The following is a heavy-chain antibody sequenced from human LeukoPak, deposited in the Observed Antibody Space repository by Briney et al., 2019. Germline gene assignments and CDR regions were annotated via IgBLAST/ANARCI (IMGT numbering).Heavy chain of an antibody. CDR1: GGSISSGGYY. D-gene: IGHD3-3*01. CDR2: IYYSGST. V-gene: IGHV4-31*03. J-gene: IGHJ4*02. CDR3: ARSAAPYYDFWSGTRFDY. Sequence: SQTLSLTCTVSGGSISSGGYYWSWIRQHPGKGLEWIGYIYYSGSTYYNPSLKSRVTLSVDTSKNQFSLKLSSVTAADTAVYYCARSAAPYYDFWSGTRFDYWGQGTLVTVSS.